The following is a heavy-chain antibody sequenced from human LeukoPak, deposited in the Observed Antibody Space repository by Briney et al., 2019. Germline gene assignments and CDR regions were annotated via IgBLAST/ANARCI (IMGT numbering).Heavy chain of an antibody. V-gene: IGHV3-23*01. CDR1: GFTFRSYA. D-gene: IGHD3-16*01. CDR3: ARLVGVSPLDY. Sequence: GGSLRLSCVVSGFTFRSYAMYWVPQAPGKGLEWVSEISGSPDNTYYADSVKGRFATSRDDSRNTLYLQMNSLRAEDTAVYYCARLVGVSPLDYWGQGTPVTVSS. CDR2: ISGSPDNT. J-gene: IGHJ4*02.